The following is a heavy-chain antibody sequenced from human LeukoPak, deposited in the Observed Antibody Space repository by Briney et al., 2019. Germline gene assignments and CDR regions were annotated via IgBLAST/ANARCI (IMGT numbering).Heavy chain of an antibody. CDR2: INPNSGGT. CDR3: ARDSGERGSGSYLIAY. CDR1: GYTFTGYY. V-gene: IGHV1-2*02. J-gene: IGHJ4*02. D-gene: IGHD3-10*01. Sequence: ASVKVSCKASGYTFTGYYMHWVRQAPGQGLEWMGWINPNSGGTNYAQKFQGRATMTRDTSISTAYMELSRLRSDDTALYYCARDSGERGSGSYLIAYWGQGTLVTVSS.